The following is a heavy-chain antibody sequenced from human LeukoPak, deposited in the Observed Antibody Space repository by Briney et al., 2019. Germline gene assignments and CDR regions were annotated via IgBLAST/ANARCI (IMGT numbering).Heavy chain of an antibody. CDR2: INSDGSTT. CDR3: ARGYYSASRIDY. CDR1: GSTFSSYW. D-gene: IGHD2-2*01. V-gene: IGHV3-74*01. J-gene: IGHJ4*02. Sequence: GGSQRLSCAASGSTFSSYWMHWVRQAPGKGLVWVSRINSDGSTTTYADSVKGRLTISRDNAKNTPYLQMNSLRAEDTAVYYCARGYYSASRIDYWGQGALVTISS.